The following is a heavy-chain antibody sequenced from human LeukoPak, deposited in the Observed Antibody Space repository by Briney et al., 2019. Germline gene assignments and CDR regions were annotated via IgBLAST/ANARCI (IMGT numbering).Heavy chain of an antibody. D-gene: IGHD1-14*01. CDR3: AKGAILLRNPDAFDI. V-gene: IGHV3-30*02. CDR2: IRYDGSNK. Sequence: QSGGSLRLSCAASGFTFSSYGMHWVRQAPGKGLEWVAFIRYDGSNKYYADSVKGRFTISRDNSKNTLYLQMNSLRAEDTAVYYCAKGAILLRNPDAFDIWGQGTMVTVSS. CDR1: GFTFSSYG. J-gene: IGHJ3*02.